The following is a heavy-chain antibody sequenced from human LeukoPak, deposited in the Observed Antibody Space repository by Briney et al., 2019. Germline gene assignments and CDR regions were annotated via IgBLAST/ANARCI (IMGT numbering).Heavy chain of an antibody. Sequence: GESLQISCKTSGQNFTNYWIGGARPLTGKGLEWRVFIHPSGSEVQYSLAFQSQVTISADKSLNPAYLHWSSLKASDTAIYYCARREFYSSWSGPLGQGTLVTGSS. CDR3: ARREFYSSWSGP. V-gene: IGHV5-51*01. CDR1: GQNFTNYW. D-gene: IGHD3-10*01. J-gene: IGHJ5*02. CDR2: IHPSGSEV.